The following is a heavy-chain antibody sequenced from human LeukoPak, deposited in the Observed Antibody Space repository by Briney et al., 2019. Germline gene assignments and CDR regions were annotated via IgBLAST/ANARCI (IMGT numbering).Heavy chain of an antibody. CDR1: GGSISSSSYY. V-gene: IGHV4-39*01. D-gene: IGHD4-17*01. J-gene: IGHJ3*02. Sequence: SETLSLTCTVSGGSISSSSYYWGWIRQPPGTGLEWIGSIYYSGSTYYNPSLKSRVTISVDTSRNQFSLKLSSVTAADTAVYYCARAPMTTVTTARGAFDIWGQGTMVTVSS. CDR2: IYYSGST. CDR3: ARAPMTTVTTARGAFDI.